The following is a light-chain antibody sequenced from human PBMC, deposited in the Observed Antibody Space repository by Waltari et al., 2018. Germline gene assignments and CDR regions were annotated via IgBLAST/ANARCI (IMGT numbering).Light chain of an antibody. Sequence: SSELTQPPSLSVSPGQTARITCSGDALPNQNTYWYQQKSGQAPLLMILKDNQRPSGVPGRFSGSKSGTTVTLTVSGVQAEDEADYYCQSADSSGTLKWFFGGGTKLTVL. J-gene: IGLJ2*01. CDR3: QSADSSGTLKWF. CDR2: KDN. CDR1: ALPNQN. V-gene: IGLV3-25*03.